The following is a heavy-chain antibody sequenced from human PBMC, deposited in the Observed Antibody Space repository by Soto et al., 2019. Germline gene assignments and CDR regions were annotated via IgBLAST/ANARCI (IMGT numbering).Heavy chain of an antibody. D-gene: IGHD6-6*01. CDR2: ISYDGSNK. CDR1: GFTFSSYG. J-gene: IGHJ4*02. Sequence: QVQLVESGGGVVQPGRSLRLSCAASGFTFSSYGMHWVRQAPGKGLEWVAVISYDGSNKYYADSVKGRFTISRDNSKNTLYLQMNSLRAEDTAVYYCAKERKDYSSSLWGQGTLVTVSS. V-gene: IGHV3-30*18. CDR3: AKERKDYSSSL.